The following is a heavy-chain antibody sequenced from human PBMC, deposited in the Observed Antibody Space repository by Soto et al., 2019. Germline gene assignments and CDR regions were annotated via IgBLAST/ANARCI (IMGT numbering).Heavy chain of an antibody. D-gene: IGHD5-12*01. V-gene: IGHV3-33*01. CDR2: VWYDGGNK. CDR3: VRAAGYSGNDYVYYYGMDV. CDR1: GFTFRNYG. Sequence: QVQLVESGGGVVQPGRSLRLSCAASGFTFRNYGMHWVRQAPAKGLEWVALVWYDGGNKNYVDSVKGRFTISRDNSKNTLYLQMNSMRDEDTAVYYCVRAAGYSGNDYVYYYGMDVWGQGTTVNVSS. J-gene: IGHJ6*02.